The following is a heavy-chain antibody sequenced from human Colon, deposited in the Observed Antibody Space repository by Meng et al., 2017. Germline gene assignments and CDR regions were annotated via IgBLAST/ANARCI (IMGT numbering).Heavy chain of an antibody. J-gene: IGHJ6*02. CDR3: ARALPYYDILTGYSPKYYYGMDV. CDR2: IIPIFGTA. Sequence: SVTVSCKASVGTFSSYAYSWVRQAPGQGIEWMGGIIPIFGTAHYAQKFQGRVTITTDESTSTAYMELSSLRSEDTAVYYCARALPYYDILTGYSPKYYYGMDVWGQGTTVTVSS. D-gene: IGHD3-9*01. V-gene: IGHV1-69*05. CDR1: VGTFSSYA.